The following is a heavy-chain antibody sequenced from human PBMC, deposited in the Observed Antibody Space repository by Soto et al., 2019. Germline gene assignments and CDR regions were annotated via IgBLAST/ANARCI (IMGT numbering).Heavy chain of an antibody. D-gene: IGHD6-19*01. Sequence: EVQLLESGGGLVQPGGSLRLFCAASGFAFSNYAMTWVRQAPGKGLEWVSTITDGGMTFYGDTVKGRFTISRDNSRSTXXXXXXXXXXXXXXXXXXXXXXKXNSQSSGWANRFDYWGQGTLVTVSP. V-gene: IGHV3-23*01. CDR2: ITDGGMT. CDR3: XXXXKXNSQSSGWANRFDY. CDR1: GFAFSNYA. J-gene: IGHJ4*02.